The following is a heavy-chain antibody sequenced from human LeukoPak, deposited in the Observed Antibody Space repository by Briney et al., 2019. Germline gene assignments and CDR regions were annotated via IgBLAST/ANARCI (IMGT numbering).Heavy chain of an antibody. Sequence: GGSLRLSCAASGFTFSSYAMSWVRQAPGKGLEWVAVISYDGSNKYYADSVKGRFTISRENAKNSLYLQMNSLRAGDTAVYYCARAAWYGDYAGGDAFDIWGQGTMVTVSS. CDR2: ISYDGSNK. D-gene: IGHD4-17*01. CDR1: GFTFSSYA. J-gene: IGHJ3*02. CDR3: ARAAWYGDYAGGDAFDI. V-gene: IGHV3-30*03.